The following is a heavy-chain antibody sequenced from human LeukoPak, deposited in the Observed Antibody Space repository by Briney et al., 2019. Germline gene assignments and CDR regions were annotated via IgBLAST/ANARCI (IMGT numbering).Heavy chain of an antibody. D-gene: IGHD3-3*01. Sequence: SETLSLTCTVSGGSYSSYYWSSIRQPAGKGLEWIGYIYYSGSTNYNPSLKSRVTISVDTSKNQFSLKLSSVTAADTAVYYCARVVAAVGDFWSGYAFDIWGQGTMVTVSS. V-gene: IGHV4-59*01. CDR2: IYYSGST. CDR3: ARVVAAVGDFWSGYAFDI. J-gene: IGHJ3*02. CDR1: GGSYSSYY.